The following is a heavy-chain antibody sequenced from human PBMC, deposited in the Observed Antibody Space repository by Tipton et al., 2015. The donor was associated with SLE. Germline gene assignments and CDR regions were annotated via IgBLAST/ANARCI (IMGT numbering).Heavy chain of an antibody. Sequence: TLSLTCTVSGGSIDNYYWTWIRQPPGKGLDWIGYISYGGGTNYNPSLKSRVTISVDMAKNQFSLKLSSVTAADTAVYYCARSGSYPYYYYYMDVWGKGTTVTVS. J-gene: IGHJ6*03. V-gene: IGHV4-59*01. CDR1: GGSIDNYY. CDR3: ARSGSYPYYYYYMDV. D-gene: IGHD1-26*01. CDR2: ISYGGGT.